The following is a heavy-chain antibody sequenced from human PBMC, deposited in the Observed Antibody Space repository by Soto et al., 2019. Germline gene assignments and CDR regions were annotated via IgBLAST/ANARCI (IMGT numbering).Heavy chain of an antibody. CDR3: ASRITGAAFDI. CDR2: IYYSGST. CDR1: GGSISNYY. Sequence: SETLSLTCTVSGGSISNYYWTWIRQPPGKGLEWIGYIYYSGSTGYADSVKGRFTISRDNAKNSLYLQMNSLRAEDTALYYCASRITGAAFDIWGQGTMVTVSS. V-gene: IGHV4-59*12. J-gene: IGHJ3*02. D-gene: IGHD3-10*01.